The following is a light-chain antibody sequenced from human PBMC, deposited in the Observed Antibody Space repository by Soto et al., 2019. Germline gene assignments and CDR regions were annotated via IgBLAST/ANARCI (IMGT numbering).Light chain of an antibody. CDR3: SSYTSSSIWV. CDR2: EVS. Sequence: QSVLTQPDSVSGSPGQSITISCTGTSSDVGGYNYVSWYQQHPGKAPKLMIYEVSNRPSGVSNRFSGSKSGNTASLTISGLQAEDEADYYCSSYTSSSIWVFGGGTKLTVL. CDR1: SSDVGGYNY. V-gene: IGLV2-14*01. J-gene: IGLJ3*02.